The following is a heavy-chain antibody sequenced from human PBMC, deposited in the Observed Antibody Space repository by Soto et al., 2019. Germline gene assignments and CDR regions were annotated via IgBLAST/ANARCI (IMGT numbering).Heavy chain of an antibody. V-gene: IGHV3-49*03. CDR1: GFTFGDYT. J-gene: IGHJ1*01. CDR3: SRDGVGGYGNF. Sequence: EVQLVESGGGLVQPGRSLRLSCTSSGFTFGDYTMTWFRQTPGRGLEWVGLIRSKPEGGTTEYAASVKGRFSISGDDSKSIVYLQMNSLKYEDTGVYYCSRDGVGGYGNFWGQGTLVTVSS. CDR2: IRSKPEGGTT. D-gene: IGHD3-22*01.